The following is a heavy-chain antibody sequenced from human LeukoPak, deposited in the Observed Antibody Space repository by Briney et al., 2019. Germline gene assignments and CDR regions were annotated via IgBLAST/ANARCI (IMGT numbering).Heavy chain of an antibody. CDR2: ISSSSKII. CDR1: GFSFSTYG. Sequence: PGGSLRLSCAASGFSFSTYGMIWVRQAPGKGLEWIPYISSSSKIIHYADSVKGRFTISRDNAKNSLYLQLSSLRAEDTAVYYCARDPGLKRAAACGDHWGQGTLVIVSS. J-gene: IGHJ4*02. V-gene: IGHV3-48*01. D-gene: IGHD6-13*01. CDR3: ARDPGLKRAAACGDH.